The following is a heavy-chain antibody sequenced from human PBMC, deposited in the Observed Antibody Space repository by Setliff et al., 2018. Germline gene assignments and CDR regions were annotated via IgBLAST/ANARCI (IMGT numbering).Heavy chain of an antibody. CDR2: MYSSGST. CDR3: ASHPRVTIFGVVAFDY. Sequence: SETLSLTCTVSGGPINSDRYHWGWIRQPPGKGLEWIGSMYSSGSTYYNPSLKSRVTISVDTSQNQFSLKLSSVTAADTAAYYCASHPRVTIFGVVAFDYWGQGILVTVSS. CDR1: GGPINSDRYH. D-gene: IGHD3-3*01. J-gene: IGHJ4*02. V-gene: IGHV4-39*01.